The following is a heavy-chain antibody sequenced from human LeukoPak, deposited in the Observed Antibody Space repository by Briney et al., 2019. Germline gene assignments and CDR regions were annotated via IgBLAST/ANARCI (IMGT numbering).Heavy chain of an antibody. V-gene: IGHV3-7*01. D-gene: IGHD2-2*01. CDR1: GFTFSSYG. CDR2: IKQDGSEK. CDR3: ARVASLYFDY. J-gene: IGHJ4*02. Sequence: PTGGSLRLSCAASGFTFSSYGMSWVRQAPGKGLEWVANIKQDGSEKYYVDSVKGRFTISRDNAKNSLYLQMNSLRAEDTAVYYCARVASLYFDYWGQGTLVTVSS.